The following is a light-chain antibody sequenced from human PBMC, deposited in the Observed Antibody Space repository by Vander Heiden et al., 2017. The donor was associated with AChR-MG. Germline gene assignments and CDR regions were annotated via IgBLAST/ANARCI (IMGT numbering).Light chain of an antibody. J-gene: IGKJ1*01. V-gene: IGKV1-5*03. CDR3: QLDNSYPWT. CDR1: QSISDR. CDR2: KAS. Sequence: DIQMTQSPSTLSASVGDRVTITCRASQSISDRLAWYQQKPETAPKLLIYKASTLEGGVPSRFSGSRSGTEFTLTISSLQPDDFATSSCQLDNSYPWTFGQGSRVEV.